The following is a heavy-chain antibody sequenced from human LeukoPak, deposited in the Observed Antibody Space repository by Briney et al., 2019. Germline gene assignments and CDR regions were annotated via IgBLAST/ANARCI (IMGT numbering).Heavy chain of an antibody. Sequence: ASVKVSCKASGYTITNNWMHWVRQAPGQGLEWMGVINPSGTGTSYAQKFQDRITMSRDTSTSTVYMELSSLRSEDTAFYYRATDHSMANTAWWFDPWDQGTLVTVSS. CDR1: GYTITNNW. J-gene: IGHJ5*02. CDR2: INPSGTGT. CDR3: ATDHSMANTAWWFDP. V-gene: IGHV1-46*03. D-gene: IGHD5-24*01.